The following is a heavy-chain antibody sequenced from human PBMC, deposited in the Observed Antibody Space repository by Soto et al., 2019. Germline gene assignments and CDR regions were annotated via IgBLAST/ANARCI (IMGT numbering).Heavy chain of an antibody. CDR1: GYSFTSYW. CDR2: IDPSDSYT. J-gene: IGHJ6*02. V-gene: IGHV5-10-1*01. Sequence: GESLKISCKGSGYSFTSYWISWVRQMPGKGLEWMGRIDPSDSYTNYSPSFQGHVTISADKSISTAYLQWSSLKASDTAMYYCARDDPTVTTNYYYYYGMDVGGQGTTVTVSS. D-gene: IGHD4-4*01. CDR3: ARDDPTVTTNYYYYYGMDV.